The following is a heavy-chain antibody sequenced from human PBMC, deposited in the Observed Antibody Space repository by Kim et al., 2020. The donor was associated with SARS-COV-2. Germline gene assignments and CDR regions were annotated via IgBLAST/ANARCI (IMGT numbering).Heavy chain of an antibody. CDR3: VRASRGSSDFNY. J-gene: IGHJ4*02. Sequence: SQTLSLTCAISGDSVSSNSASWTGIRQSPSRGLEWLGRTYYRSKWSSDYAVSVKGRITISPDTSKNQFSLQLNSVTPGDTAVYYCVRASRGSSDFNYWGQGTLVTVSS. CDR2: TYYRSKWSS. D-gene: IGHD6-6*01. CDR1: GDSVSSNSAS. V-gene: IGHV6-1*01.